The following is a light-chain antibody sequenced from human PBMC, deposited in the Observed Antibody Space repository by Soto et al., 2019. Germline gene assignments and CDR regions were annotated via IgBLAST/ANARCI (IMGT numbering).Light chain of an antibody. CDR2: AAS. CDR1: QIIDTW. CDR3: QQSYNTPWT. V-gene: IGKV1-39*01. J-gene: IGKJ1*01. Sequence: DIQMTQSPSSLSASVGDRITITCRASQIIDTWLAWYQQKPGKAPKLLIYAASSLQSGVPSRISGRGSGTEFTLTISSLQPEDCATYYCQQSYNTPWTFGQGTRVEVK.